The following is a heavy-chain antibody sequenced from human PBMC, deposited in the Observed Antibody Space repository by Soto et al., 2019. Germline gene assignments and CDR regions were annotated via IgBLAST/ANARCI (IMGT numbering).Heavy chain of an antibody. J-gene: IGHJ4*02. CDR3: AKKMNGVTSIPCNIDY. V-gene: IGHV3-30*18. CDR1: GFTFSQFG. Sequence: ESGGGVVQPGRSLRLSCSASGFTFSQFGTHWVRRAPGKGLEWVAVISFDGRETYYSDSVKGRFTISRDNSKNTLYLQVNSLRADYTAVYYCAKKMNGVTSIPCNIDYWGQGTLVTVSS. D-gene: IGHD3-10*01. CDR2: ISFDGRET.